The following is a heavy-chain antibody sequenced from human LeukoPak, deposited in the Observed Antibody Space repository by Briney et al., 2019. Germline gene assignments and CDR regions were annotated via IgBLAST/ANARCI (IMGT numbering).Heavy chain of an antibody. CDR3: ARLRADYDILTGYYMVYYYYYYMDV. Sequence: SETLSLTCAVYGGSFSGYYWSWIRQPPGKGLEWIGEINHSGSTNYNPSLKSRVTISVDTSKNQFSLKLSSVTAADTAVYYCARLRADYDILTGYYMVYYYYYYMDVWGKGTTVTISS. CDR2: INHSGST. D-gene: IGHD3-9*01. J-gene: IGHJ6*03. V-gene: IGHV4-34*01. CDR1: GGSFSGYY.